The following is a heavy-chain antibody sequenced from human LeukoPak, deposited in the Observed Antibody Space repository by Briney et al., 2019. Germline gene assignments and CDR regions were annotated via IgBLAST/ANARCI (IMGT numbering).Heavy chain of an antibody. J-gene: IGHJ5*02. V-gene: IGHV7-4-1*02. CDR3: ARHHRDYGGTWFAP. Sequence: ASVKVSCKASGYILTNYAMNWVRQAPGQGLEWMGRINANAGNPTYAQGFTGRFVFSLDTSVSTAYLQISSLKAEDTAIYYCARHHRDYGGTWFAPWAQGPLVTVSS. CDR1: GYILTNYA. D-gene: IGHD4-23*01. CDR2: INANAGNP.